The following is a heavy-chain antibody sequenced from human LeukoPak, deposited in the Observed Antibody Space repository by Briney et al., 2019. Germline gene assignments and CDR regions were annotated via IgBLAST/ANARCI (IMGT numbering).Heavy chain of an antibody. D-gene: IGHD5-18*01. CDR3: ARGIGDTTMVHDAFDI. V-gene: IGHV1-69*13. J-gene: IGHJ3*02. Sequence: ASVKVSFKASGGTFSSYAISWVRQAPGQGLEWMGGIIPIFGTLNYAQKFQGRVTITADESTSTAYMELSSLRSEDTALYYCARGIGDTTMVHDAFDIWGQGTMVTVSS. CDR1: GGTFSSYA. CDR2: IIPIFGTL.